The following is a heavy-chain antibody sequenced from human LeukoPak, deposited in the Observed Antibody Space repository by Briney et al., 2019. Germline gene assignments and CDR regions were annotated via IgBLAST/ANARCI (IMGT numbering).Heavy chain of an antibody. CDR3: AREPLTDCSGGIRYFWGFDY. CDR2: ISISSGII. D-gene: IGHD2-15*01. Sequence: GGSLRLSCAASEFTFSSYSMNWVRQAPGKGLEWVSYISISSGIIYYADSVKGRFTISRDNVKNSLYLQMSSLRAEDTAVYYCAREPLTDCSGGIRYFWGFDYWGQGTLVTVSS. V-gene: IGHV3-48*01. CDR1: EFTFSSYS. J-gene: IGHJ4*02.